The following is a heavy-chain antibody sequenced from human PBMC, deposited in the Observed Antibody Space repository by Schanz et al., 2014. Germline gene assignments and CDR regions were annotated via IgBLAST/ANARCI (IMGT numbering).Heavy chain of an antibody. CDR3: ARDSRPNYDFLTAYYSIDY. D-gene: IGHD3-9*01. V-gene: IGHV3-21*01. J-gene: IGHJ4*02. CDR1: GFTISSYS. CDR2: ISSSGSYI. Sequence: QLVGSGGGLIQPGGSLRLSCAASGFTISSYSMNWVRQAPGKGLEWVSSISSSGSYIHYADSVKGRFTISRDNAKNTLYLQMNSLRAEDTAVYYCARDSRPNYDFLTAYYSIDYWGQGTLVTVSS.